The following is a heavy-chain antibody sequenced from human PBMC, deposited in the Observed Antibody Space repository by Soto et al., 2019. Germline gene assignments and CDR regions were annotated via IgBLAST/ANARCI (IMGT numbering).Heavy chain of an antibody. D-gene: IGHD3-3*01. CDR2: ISGSGGST. V-gene: IGHV3-23*01. Sequence: GGSLRLSCAASGFTFSSYAMSWVRQAPGKGLEWVSAISGSGGSTYYADSVKGRFTISRDNSKNTLYLQMNSLRAEDTAVYYCAKDRLAELRFLEWSWYFDLWGRGTLVTVSS. CDR3: AKDRLAELRFLEWSWYFDL. CDR1: GFTFSSYA. J-gene: IGHJ2*01.